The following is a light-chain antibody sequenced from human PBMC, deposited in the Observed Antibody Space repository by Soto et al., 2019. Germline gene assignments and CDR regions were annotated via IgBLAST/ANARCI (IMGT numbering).Light chain of an antibody. CDR1: HTINNN. CDR3: QQYNNSHQP. CDR2: GAS. V-gene: IGKV3-15*01. Sequence: VMTQAPATLSVSPGERATLSCRASHTINNNVAWYQLKDGQVPRLVIYGASTRATDIPARFSGSGSGTEFTLTISSLQSEDFAEYNCQQYNNSHQPFGKGTKV. J-gene: IGKJ1*01.